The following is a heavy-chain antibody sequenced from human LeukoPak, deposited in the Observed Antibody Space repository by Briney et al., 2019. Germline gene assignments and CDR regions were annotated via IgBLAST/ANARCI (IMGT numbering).Heavy chain of an antibody. V-gene: IGHV3-21*04. Sequence: GGSLRLSCAASGFTFSSYSMNRVRQAPGKGLEWVSSISSSSSYIYYADSVKGRFTISRDNAKNSLYLQMNSLRAEDTALYYCAKDKVSYSSSFDYWGQGTLVTVSS. CDR3: AKDKVSYSSSFDY. CDR2: ISSSSSYI. CDR1: GFTFSSYS. D-gene: IGHD6-13*01. J-gene: IGHJ4*02.